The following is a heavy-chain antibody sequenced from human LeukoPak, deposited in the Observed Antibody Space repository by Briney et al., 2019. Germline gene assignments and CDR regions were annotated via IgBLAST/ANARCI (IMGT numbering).Heavy chain of an antibody. D-gene: IGHD3-16*02. CDR3: ARERHDYVWGSYRYSIDY. CDR2: INTNSGGT. Sequence: ASVKVSCKASGYTFTGYYMHWVRQAPGQGLEWMGRINTNSGGTNYAQKFQGRVTMTRDTSISTAYMEMSRLRSDDTAVYYCARERHDYVWGSYRYSIDYWGQGTLVTVSS. V-gene: IGHV1-2*06. J-gene: IGHJ4*02. CDR1: GYTFTGYY.